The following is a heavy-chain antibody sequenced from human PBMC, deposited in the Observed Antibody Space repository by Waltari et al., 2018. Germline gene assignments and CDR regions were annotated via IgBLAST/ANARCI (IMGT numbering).Heavy chain of an antibody. CDR2: IIPTFGTA. Sequence: QVQLVQSGAEVKKPGSSVKVSCKASGGTLSSYAISWVRQAPGQGLEWMAGIIPTFGTANYAQKFQGRVTSTADESTSTAYMELSSLRSEDTAVYYCARGGTSGKIDYWGQGTLVTVSS. J-gene: IGHJ4*02. CDR3: ARGGTSGKIDY. V-gene: IGHV1-69*01. D-gene: IGHD2-2*01. CDR1: GGTLSSYA.